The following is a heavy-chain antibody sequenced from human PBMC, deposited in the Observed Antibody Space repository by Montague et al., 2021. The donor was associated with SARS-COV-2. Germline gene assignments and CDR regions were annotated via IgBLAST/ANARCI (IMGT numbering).Heavy chain of an antibody. Sequence: KKNRGSTNYNPSLKSRVTISVDTSKDLFFLKLSSVTAADTAVYYCASVSHSGYAFDYWGQGTLVTVSS. CDR2: KKNRGST. V-gene: IGHV4-34*01. CDR3: ASVSHSGYAFDY. D-gene: IGHD2-2*01. J-gene: IGHJ4*02.